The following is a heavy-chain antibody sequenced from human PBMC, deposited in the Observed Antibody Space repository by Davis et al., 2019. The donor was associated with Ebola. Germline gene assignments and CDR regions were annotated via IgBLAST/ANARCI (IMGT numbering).Heavy chain of an antibody. J-gene: IGHJ4*02. CDR2: ISSSSSTI. Sequence: PGGSLRLSCAASGFTFSSYSMNWVRQAPGKGLEWVSYISSSSSTIYYADSVKGRFTISRDNAKNSLYLQMNSLRDEDTAVYYCARDRGDNKKQDTRRSWILFDYWGQGTLVTVSS. CDR3: ARDRGDNKKQDTRRSWILFDY. CDR1: GFTFSSYS. D-gene: IGHD2-15*01. V-gene: IGHV3-48*02.